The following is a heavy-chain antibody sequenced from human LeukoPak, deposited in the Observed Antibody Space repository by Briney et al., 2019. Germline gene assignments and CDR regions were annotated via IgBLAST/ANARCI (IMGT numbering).Heavy chain of an antibody. CDR3: AKDYGGENLDY. J-gene: IGHJ4*02. CDR1: GFTFSSFG. V-gene: IGHV3-30*18. Sequence: GGSVRLSCAASGFTFSSFGMHWVRQAPGKALEWVAVISFDGSYKSYAVSMKGRFTISRDNSKNTMYLHMNSLRLEDTAVYYCAKDYGGENLDYWGQGTLVTVSS. D-gene: IGHD4-23*01. CDR2: ISFDGSYK.